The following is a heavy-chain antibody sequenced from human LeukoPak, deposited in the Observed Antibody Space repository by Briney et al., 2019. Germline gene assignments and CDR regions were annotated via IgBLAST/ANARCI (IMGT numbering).Heavy chain of an antibody. Sequence: ASVKVSCKASGYTFTSYGISWVRQAPGQGLEWMGWISAYNGNTNYAQKLQGRVTMTRDTSISTAYMELSRLRSDDTAVYYCARADHYYDSSGYSDYWGQGTLVTVSS. CDR1: GYTFTSYG. V-gene: IGHV1-18*01. CDR2: ISAYNGNT. J-gene: IGHJ4*02. CDR3: ARADHYYDSSGYSDY. D-gene: IGHD3-22*01.